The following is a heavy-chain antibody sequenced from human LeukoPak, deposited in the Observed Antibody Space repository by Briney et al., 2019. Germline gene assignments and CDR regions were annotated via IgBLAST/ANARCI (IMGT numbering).Heavy chain of an antibody. CDR1: GYTFTSYY. V-gene: IGHV1-46*01. CDR3: AREGASGDYDFWSGYPDAFDI. Sequence: ASVEVSCKASGYTFTSYYMHWVRQAPGQGLEWMGIINPSGGSTSYAQKFQGRVTMTRDTSTSTVYMELSSLRSEDTAVYYCAREGASGDYDFWSGYPDAFDIWGQGTMVTVSS. J-gene: IGHJ3*02. D-gene: IGHD3-3*01. CDR2: INPSGGST.